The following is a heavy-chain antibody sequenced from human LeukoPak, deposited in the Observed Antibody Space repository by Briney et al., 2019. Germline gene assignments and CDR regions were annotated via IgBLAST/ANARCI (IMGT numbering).Heavy chain of an antibody. J-gene: IGHJ4*02. CDR1: GFTFRSFA. V-gene: IGHV3-23*01. Sequence: PGGSLRLSCAASGFTFRSFAVTWVRQAPGKGLEWVSVISGSGDSTYYADSVKGRFTISRDNSKNTLYLQMDSLRAEDTAVYYCAKDEALGYSYGSFDYWGQGTLVTVSS. CDR3: AKDEALGYSYGSFDY. D-gene: IGHD5-18*01. CDR2: ISGSGDST.